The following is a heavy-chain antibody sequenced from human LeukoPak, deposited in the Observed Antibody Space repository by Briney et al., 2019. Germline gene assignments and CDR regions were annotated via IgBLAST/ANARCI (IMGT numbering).Heavy chain of an antibody. V-gene: IGHV3-30*04. Sequence: GGSLRLSCAASGFTFSSYEMNWVRQAPGKGLEWVAVISHDGSNKYYADSVKGRFTISRDNSKNTLYLQMNSLRAEDTAVYYCARESLGYSSGWYAEYFQHWGQGTLVTVSS. CDR3: ARESLGYSSGWYAEYFQH. D-gene: IGHD6-19*01. J-gene: IGHJ1*01. CDR1: GFTFSSYE. CDR2: ISHDGSNK.